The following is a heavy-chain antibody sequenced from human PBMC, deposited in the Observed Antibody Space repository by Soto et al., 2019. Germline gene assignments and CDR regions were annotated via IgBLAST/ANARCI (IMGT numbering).Heavy chain of an antibody. CDR1: GYSFTNYW. D-gene: IGHD3-22*01. CDR3: ARLRSGYYDSSGNYYYYGMDV. V-gene: IGHV5-51*01. J-gene: IGHJ6*02. Sequence: GESLKISCKGSGYSFTNYWIGWVRQMPGKGLEWMGIIYPGDSDARHSPSFQGQVTISADKSISTAYLQWSSLKASDTAMYYCARLRSGYYDSSGNYYYYGMDVWGQGTTVTVS. CDR2: IYPGDSDA.